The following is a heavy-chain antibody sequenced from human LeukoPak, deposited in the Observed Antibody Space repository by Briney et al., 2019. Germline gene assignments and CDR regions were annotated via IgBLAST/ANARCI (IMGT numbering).Heavy chain of an antibody. CDR3: AKGSSGYTSRSAFDI. D-gene: IGHD3-22*01. V-gene: IGHV3-53*01. CDR2: IYSGGST. J-gene: IGHJ3*02. CDR1: GFTVSSNY. Sequence: GGSLRLSCAASGFTVSSNYMSWVRQAPGKGLEWVSVIYSGGSTYYADSVRGRFTISRDNSKNTLYLQMNSLRAEDTAVYYCAKGSSGYTSRSAFDIWGQGTMVTVSS.